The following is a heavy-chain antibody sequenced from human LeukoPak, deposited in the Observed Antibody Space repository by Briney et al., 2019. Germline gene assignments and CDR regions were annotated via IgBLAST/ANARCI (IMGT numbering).Heavy chain of an antibody. Sequence: GGSLRLSCAASGFTFDDYAMHWVRQAPGKGLGWVSGISWNSGSIGYADSVKGRFTISRDNAKNSLYLQMNSLRAEDTALYYCAKDIGDYGDYGVDYWGQGTLVTVSS. V-gene: IGHV3-9*01. CDR3: AKDIGDYGDYGVDY. D-gene: IGHD4-17*01. CDR1: GFTFDDYA. CDR2: ISWNSGSI. J-gene: IGHJ4*02.